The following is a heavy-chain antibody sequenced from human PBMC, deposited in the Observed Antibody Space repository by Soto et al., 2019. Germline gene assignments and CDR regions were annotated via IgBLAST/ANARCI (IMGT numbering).Heavy chain of an antibody. J-gene: IGHJ6*02. Sequence: LGESLKVSCKGSGYSFTSYWMGWVRQMPGKGLEWMGITYPGDSDTRYSPSFEGRVTISADKSITTAYLQRVSLMASDTPLYYCARPSYSSSSNNDLDIWGQETTVTVSS. V-gene: IGHV5-51*01. D-gene: IGHD6-6*01. CDR3: ARPSYSSSSNNDLDI. CDR1: GYSFTSYW. CDR2: TYPGDSDT.